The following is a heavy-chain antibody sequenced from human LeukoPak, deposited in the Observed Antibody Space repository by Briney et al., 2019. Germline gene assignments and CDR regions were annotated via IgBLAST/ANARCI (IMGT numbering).Heavy chain of an antibody. V-gene: IGHV3-48*03. CDR2: ITPSGSDV. CDR1: AISFRSYE. D-gene: IGHD1-7*01. CDR3: VTGNYRSFYYYYMDV. Sequence: GGPLRLSCAASAISFRSYEVNWVRQAPGKGLEWVSFITPSGSDVYYAESVRGRFATSRDNAKDSVFLHMNSLRVEDTAVYYCVTGNYRSFYYYYMDVWGKGTTVTVS. J-gene: IGHJ6*03.